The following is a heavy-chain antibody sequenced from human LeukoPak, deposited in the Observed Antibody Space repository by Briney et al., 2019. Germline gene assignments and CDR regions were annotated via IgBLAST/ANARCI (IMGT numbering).Heavy chain of an antibody. CDR2: IYTTGST. D-gene: IGHD3-22*01. J-gene: IGHJ4*02. CDR3: ARGNDSGGYYYPIDH. Sequence: PSETLSLTCTVSGGSISSYYWSWLRQPAGKGLECLGVIYTTGSTNYNPSLKSRVTVSRDTSKNQFSLKLTSVTAADTAVYYCARGNDSGGYYYPIDHWGQGTLVTVSS. CDR1: GGSISSYY. V-gene: IGHV4-4*07.